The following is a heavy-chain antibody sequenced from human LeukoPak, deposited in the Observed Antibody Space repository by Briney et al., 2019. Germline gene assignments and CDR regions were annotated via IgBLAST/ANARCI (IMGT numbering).Heavy chain of an antibody. CDR2: IRYDGSNK. J-gene: IGHJ4*02. V-gene: IGHV3-30*02. CDR1: GFTFSSYG. CDR3: ARVYLERLTAGYFDH. D-gene: IGHD2-8*01. Sequence: QAGGSLRLSCAASGFTFSSYGMHWVRQAPGKGLEWVAFIRYDGSNKYYADSVKGRFTISRDNAKNSLYLQMNSLRAEDTAVYYCARVYLERLTAGYFDHWGQGTQVTVSP.